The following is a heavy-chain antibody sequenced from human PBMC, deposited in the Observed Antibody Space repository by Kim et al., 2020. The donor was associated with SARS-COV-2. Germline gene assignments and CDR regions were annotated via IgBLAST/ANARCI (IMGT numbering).Heavy chain of an antibody. J-gene: IGHJ6*02. V-gene: IGHV3-11*04. CDR2: ISSSGSTI. Sequence: GGSLRLSCAASGFTFSDYYMSWIRQAPGKGLEWVSYISSSGSTIYYADSVKGRFTISRDNAKNSLYLQMNSLRAEDTAVYYCAREEKQLDYYYYYGMDVLGQGTTVTVSS. D-gene: IGHD6-13*01. CDR1: GFTFSDYY. CDR3: AREEKQLDYYYYYGMDV.